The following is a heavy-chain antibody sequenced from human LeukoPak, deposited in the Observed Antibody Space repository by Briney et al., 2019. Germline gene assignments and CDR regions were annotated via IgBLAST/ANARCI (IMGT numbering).Heavy chain of an antibody. CDR3: ARDTTYGAADI. CDR1: GFIFSTSW. J-gene: IGHJ3*02. Sequence: GGSLRLSCEASGFIFSTSWMYWVRQAPGKGLEWVADINPDGSVFYYVDSAKGRFTISRDNARNTLYLQMNSLRDEDTAMYYCARDTTYGAADIWGQGTVVTVTS. CDR2: INPDGSVF. D-gene: IGHD4-17*01. V-gene: IGHV3-7*05.